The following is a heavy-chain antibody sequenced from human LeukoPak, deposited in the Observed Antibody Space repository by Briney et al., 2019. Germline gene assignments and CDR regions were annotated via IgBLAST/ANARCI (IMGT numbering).Heavy chain of an antibody. CDR1: GGSFSGYY. J-gene: IGHJ4*02. CDR2: ISYSGST. Sequence: PSETLSLTCAVYGGSFSGYYWSWIRQPPGKGLEWIGYISYSGSTNYNPSLKSRVTISVNTSKNQFSLKLSSVTAADTAVYYCARHCDSSWQTPFDYWGQGTLVTVSS. D-gene: IGHD6-13*01. CDR3: ARHCDSSWQTPFDY. V-gene: IGHV4-59*08.